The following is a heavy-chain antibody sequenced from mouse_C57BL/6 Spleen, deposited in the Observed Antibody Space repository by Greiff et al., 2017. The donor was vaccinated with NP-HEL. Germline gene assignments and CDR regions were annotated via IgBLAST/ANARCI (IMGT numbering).Heavy chain of an antibody. J-gene: IGHJ2*01. CDR2: IDPSDSYT. V-gene: IGHV1-69*01. D-gene: IGHD2-2*01. CDR1: GYTFTSYW. CDR3: ARGGIYGYSYYFDY. Sequence: QVQLQQPGAELVMPGASVKLSCKASGYTFTSYWMHWVKQRPGQGLEWIGEIDPSDSYTNYNQKFKGKSTLTVDKSSSTAYMQLSSLTSEDSAVYYCARGGIYGYSYYFDYWGQGTTLTVSS.